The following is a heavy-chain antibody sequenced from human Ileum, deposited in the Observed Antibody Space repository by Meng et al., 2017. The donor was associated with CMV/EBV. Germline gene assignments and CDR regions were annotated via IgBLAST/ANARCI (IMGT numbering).Heavy chain of an antibody. V-gene: IGHV3-23*01. CDR1: GFTFSCYG. CDR3: ARRSGSNWYYFGY. CDR2: SSRSGGNT. J-gene: IGHJ4*02. Sequence: GFGFTFSCYGMGRLRPAPGQGLEWILNSSRSGGNTVYADSMKGRFTISRDNSQNTLYLQMNSLRADDTAVYYCARRSGSNWYYFGYWGQGSLVTVSS. D-gene: IGHD6-13*01.